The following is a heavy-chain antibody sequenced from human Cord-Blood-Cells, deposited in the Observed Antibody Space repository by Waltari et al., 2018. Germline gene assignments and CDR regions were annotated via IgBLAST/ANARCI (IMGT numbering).Heavy chain of an antibody. D-gene: IGHD6-13*01. CDR2: IYYSGST. Sequence: QLQLQESGPGLVKPSETLSLTCTVPGGSISSSRYYWGWIRQPPGKGLEWIGSIYYSGSTYDTPSLKGRVTITVDTSTNRFTLKLSSVTAADTAVYYCARDGYSSSWYAFDIWGQGTMVTVSS. V-gene: IGHV4-39*02. CDR1: GGSISSSRYY. J-gene: IGHJ3*02. CDR3: ARDGYSSSWYAFDI.